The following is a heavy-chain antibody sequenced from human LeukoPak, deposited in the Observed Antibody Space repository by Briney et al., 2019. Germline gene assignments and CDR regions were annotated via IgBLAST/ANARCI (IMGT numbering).Heavy chain of an antibody. CDR1: GYTFTGYY. V-gene: IGHV1-2*02. D-gene: IGHD3-22*01. J-gene: IGHJ4*02. CDR2: INPNSGGT. Sequence: ASVKVSCKASGYTFTGYYMHWVRQAPGQGLEWMGWINPNSGGTNYAQKFQGRVTMTRDTSISTAYMELSRLRSDDTAVYYFAREGRRYYDSSGYPDYWGQGTLVTVSS. CDR3: AREGRRYYDSSGYPDY.